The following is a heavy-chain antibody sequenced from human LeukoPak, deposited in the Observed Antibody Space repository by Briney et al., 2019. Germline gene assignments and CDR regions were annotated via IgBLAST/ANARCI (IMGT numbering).Heavy chain of an antibody. Sequence: ASVKVSCKASGYTFISHYMHWVRQAPGQGLEWMGIINPGGGSTSYAQKSQGRVTMTRDTSTCTVYMELSSLRSEDTAVYYCASDGYSSGWYVLDYWGQGTLVTVSS. J-gene: IGHJ4*02. V-gene: IGHV1-46*01. D-gene: IGHD6-19*01. CDR1: GYTFISHY. CDR2: INPGGGST. CDR3: ASDGYSSGWYVLDY.